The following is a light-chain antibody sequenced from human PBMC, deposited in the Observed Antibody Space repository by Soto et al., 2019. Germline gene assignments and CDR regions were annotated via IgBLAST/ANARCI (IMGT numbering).Light chain of an antibody. V-gene: IGLV2-8*01. CDR1: NSDIGAYDY. CDR3: AAWDNGLSGYV. J-gene: IGLJ1*01. Sequence: QSALTQPPSASGSPGQSVTISCTGTNSDIGAYDYVSWYQHHPGTAPKLMIYEVNKRPSGVPDRFSGSKSGTSASLAISGLRSEDEADYYCAAWDNGLSGYVFGTGTKVTVL. CDR2: EVN.